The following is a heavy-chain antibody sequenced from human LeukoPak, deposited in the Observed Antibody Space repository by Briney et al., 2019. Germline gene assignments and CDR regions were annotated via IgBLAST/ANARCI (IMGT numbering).Heavy chain of an antibody. CDR2: IYYSGST. V-gene: IGHV4-61*08. D-gene: IGHD1-14*01. J-gene: IGHJ4*02. CDR3: ARSPETGYIGYYFDY. Sequence: SETLSLTCAVSGGPISSGGYSWSWIRQPPWKGLEWIGYIYYSGSTNYNPSLKSRVTISVDTSKNQFSLKLSSVTAADTAVYYCARSPETGYIGYYFDYWGQGTLVTVSS. CDR1: GGPISSGGYS.